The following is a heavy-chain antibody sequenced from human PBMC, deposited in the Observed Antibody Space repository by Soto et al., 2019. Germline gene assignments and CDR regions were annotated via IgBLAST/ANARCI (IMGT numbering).Heavy chain of an antibody. V-gene: IGHV5-51*01. CDR3: ASADLDYYGSGSYEYYYGMDV. J-gene: IGHJ6*02. CDR2: IYPGDSDT. D-gene: IGHD3-10*01. Sequence: PGESLKISCKASGYTFSNYWIAWVRQMPGKGLEWMGIIYPGDSDTRYSPSFQGLVTISADWSINTAYLQWSSLKASDTAVYYCASADLDYYGSGSYEYYYGMDVWGQGTTVTVSS. CDR1: GYTFSNYW.